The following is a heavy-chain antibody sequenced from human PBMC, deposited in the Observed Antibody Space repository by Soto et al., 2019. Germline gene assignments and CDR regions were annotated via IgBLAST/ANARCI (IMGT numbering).Heavy chain of an antibody. Sequence: WWSLRLSCAASGFTFSSYSMNWFRQAPGKGLEWVSSISSSSSYIYYADSVKGRFTISRDNAKNSLYLQMNSLRAEDTAVYYCARDLRFWSGYYYYYGMDVWGQGTTVTVSS. CDR1: GFTFSSYS. CDR3: ARDLRFWSGYYYYYGMDV. J-gene: IGHJ6*02. V-gene: IGHV3-21*01. D-gene: IGHD3-3*01. CDR2: ISSSSSYI.